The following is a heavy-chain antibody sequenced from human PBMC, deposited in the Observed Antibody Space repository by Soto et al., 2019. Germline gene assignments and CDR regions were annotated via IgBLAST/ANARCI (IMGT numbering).Heavy chain of an antibody. CDR3: ASHSASSSCYYAMDV. CDR1: GYTFTSYG. V-gene: IGHV1-18*01. D-gene: IGHD6-13*01. Sequence: QVQLVQSGAEVKKPGASVKVSCKASGYTFTSYGISWVRQAPGQGIEWMGWISAYNGNTNYAQKLQGRVTMTTDTSTSTAYMELRRLRSDDTAYYYCASHSASSSCYYAMDVWGQGPTVTVSS. J-gene: IGHJ6*02. CDR2: ISAYNGNT.